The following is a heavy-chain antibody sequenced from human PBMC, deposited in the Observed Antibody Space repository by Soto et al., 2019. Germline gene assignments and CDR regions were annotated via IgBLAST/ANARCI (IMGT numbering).Heavy chain of an antibody. CDR1: GFTFSSYG. V-gene: IGHV3-30*03. D-gene: IGHD5-18*01. CDR2: ISYDGSNK. Sequence: QAGGSLRLSCAASGFTFSSYGMHWVRQAPGKGLEWVAVISYDGSNKYYADSVKGRFTISRDNSKNTLYLQMNSLRAEDTAVFYCAREIDAAMGGGFDCWGQGTLVTVSS. J-gene: IGHJ4*02. CDR3: AREIDAAMGGGFDC.